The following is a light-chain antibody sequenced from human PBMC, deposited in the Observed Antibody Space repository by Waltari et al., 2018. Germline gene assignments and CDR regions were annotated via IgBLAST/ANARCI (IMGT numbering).Light chain of an antibody. J-gene: IGKJ2*01. CDR3: QQTYSSPYT. CDR2: ASS. V-gene: IGKV1-39*01. Sequence: DIVMTQSPDSLAVSLGDRVTITCRASQTITSYLNWYQHRPGKPPQLLIFASSRLQNGVPSRFSGSGSGTTFSLTISNVQPEDFATYFCQQTYSSPYTFGQGTKVDIQ. CDR1: QTITSY.